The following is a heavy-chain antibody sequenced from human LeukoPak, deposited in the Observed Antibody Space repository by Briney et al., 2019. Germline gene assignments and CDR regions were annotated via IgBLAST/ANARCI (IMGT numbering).Heavy chain of an antibody. CDR1: GITLSNYG. CDR2: NSGGST. J-gene: IGHJ4*02. D-gene: IGHD3-22*01. Sequence: WGSLSLSCAVSGITLSNYGLSWGRQAQGKGLELVAGNSGGSTNYADSVQGRFTISRNNPKNTLYLQMNSLRAEDTAVYFCAKRGVVIRVILVGFHKDDYYFDSWGQGALVTVSS. CDR3: AKRGVVIRVILVGFHKDDYYFDS. V-gene: IGHV3-23*01.